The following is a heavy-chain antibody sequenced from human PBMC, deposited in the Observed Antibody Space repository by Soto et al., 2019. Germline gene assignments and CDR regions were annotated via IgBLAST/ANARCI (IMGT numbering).Heavy chain of an antibody. D-gene: IGHD2-15*01. Sequence: GGSLRLSCAASGFTFSSYAMSWVRQAPGKGLEWVSAISGSGDNTHYADSVKGRFTISRDNSKNTLYLQMGSLRAEDMAVYYCARGVVVVTATYGMDVWGQGTTVTVSS. CDR3: ARGVVVVTATYGMDV. CDR1: GFTFSSYA. J-gene: IGHJ6*02. CDR2: ISGSGDNT. V-gene: IGHV3-23*01.